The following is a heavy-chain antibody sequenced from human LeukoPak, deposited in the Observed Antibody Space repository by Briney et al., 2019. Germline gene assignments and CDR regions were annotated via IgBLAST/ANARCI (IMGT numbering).Heavy chain of an antibody. J-gene: IGHJ5*01. CDR3: ARDHSSSWFDY. D-gene: IGHD6-13*01. V-gene: IGHV1-69*06. CDR1: GGSFSSYA. Sequence: GASVKVSCKASGGSFSSYAISWVRQAPGQGLEWMGGIIPLFGAPNYAQKFQGRVTITADKSTTTAYMELSSLRAEDTAVYYCARDHSSSWFDYWGQGTLVTVSS. CDR2: IIPLFGAP.